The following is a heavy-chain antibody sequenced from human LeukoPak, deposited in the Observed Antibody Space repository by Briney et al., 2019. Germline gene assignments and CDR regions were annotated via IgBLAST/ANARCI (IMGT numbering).Heavy chain of an antibody. J-gene: IGHJ6*03. D-gene: IGHD6-13*01. Sequence: GGSLRLSCAASGFTFSDYYMSWIRQAPGKGLEWVSYISSSGSTIYYAASVKGRFTISRDNAKNSLYLQMNSLRAEDTAVYYCARESGSSYYYMDVWGKGTTVTVSS. CDR3: ARESGSSYYYMDV. CDR2: ISSSGSTI. CDR1: GFTFSDYY. V-gene: IGHV3-11*01.